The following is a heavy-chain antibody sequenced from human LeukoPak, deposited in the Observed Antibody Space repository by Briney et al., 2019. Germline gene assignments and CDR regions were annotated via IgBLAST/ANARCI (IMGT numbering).Heavy chain of an antibody. CDR3: VRAHGTYAPLGY. J-gene: IGHJ4*02. CDR2: ISSSSSYT. CDR1: GFTFSSYT. D-gene: IGHD2-2*01. V-gene: IGHV3-21*01. Sequence: GGSLRLSCAGSGFTFSSYTMSWVRQAPGKGLEWISSISSSSSYTYYADPAKGRFTISGDNTKRSLVLQMNSLRAEDTAVYYCVRAHGTYAPLGYWGQGILVTVSS.